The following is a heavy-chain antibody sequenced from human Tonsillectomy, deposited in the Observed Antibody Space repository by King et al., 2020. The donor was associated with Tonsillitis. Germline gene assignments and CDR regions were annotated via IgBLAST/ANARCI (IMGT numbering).Heavy chain of an antibody. D-gene: IGHD5-18*01. CDR3: ARITGGIPLWSPLFDY. J-gene: IGHJ4*02. CDR1: GGSITSYH. V-gene: IGHV4-59*08. CDR2: IYYSGST. Sequence: QLQESGPGLVKPSETLSLTCSVSGGSITSYHWSWIRQPPGKGLEWIGYIYYSGSTNYNPSLKSRVTISVDTSKDQFSLKLSSVTAADTAVYYCARITGGIPLWSPLFDYWGQGALVTVSS.